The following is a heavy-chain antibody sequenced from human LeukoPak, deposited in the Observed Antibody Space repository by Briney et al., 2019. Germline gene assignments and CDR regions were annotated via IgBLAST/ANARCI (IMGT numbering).Heavy chain of an antibody. CDR2: MSPNSGIT. CDR1: GYTFTSYD. D-gene: IGHD3-3*01. J-gene: IGHJ5*02. CDR3: ARGIFWSGYSLDDP. V-gene: IGHV1-8*01. Sequence: ASVKVSCKASGYTFTSYDINWVRQATGQGLEWMGWMSPNSGITGYAQKFQGRVTMTRNTSISTAYMELSSLRSEDTAVYYCARGIFWSGYSLDDPWGQGTLVTVSS.